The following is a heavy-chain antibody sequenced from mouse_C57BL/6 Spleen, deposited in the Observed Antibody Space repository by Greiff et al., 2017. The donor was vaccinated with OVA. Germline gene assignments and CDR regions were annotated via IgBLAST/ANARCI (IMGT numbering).Heavy chain of an antibody. Sequence: EVQVVESEGGLVQPGSSMKLSCTASGFTFSDYYMAWVRQVPEKGLEWVANINYDGSSTYYLDSLKSRFIISRDNAKNILYLQMSSLKSEDTATYYCARGGLSFYAMDYWGQGTSVTVSS. CDR2: INYDGSST. CDR1: GFTFSDYY. CDR3: ARGGLSFYAMDY. J-gene: IGHJ4*01. V-gene: IGHV5-16*01. D-gene: IGHD1-1*02.